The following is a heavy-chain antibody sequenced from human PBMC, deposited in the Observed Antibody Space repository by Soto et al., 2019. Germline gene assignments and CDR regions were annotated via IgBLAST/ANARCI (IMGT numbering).Heavy chain of an antibody. V-gene: IGHV4-39*01. CDR2: VYHNGGA. J-gene: IGHJ5*01. CDR1: GVSIHNSHSF. CDR3: GRVVEGATRHTDPDS. Sequence: PSETLSLTCTVSGVSIHNSHSFWAWIRQPPGKGLQFIASVYHNGGAHYNSSLKSRVTTSVDTANNQVSLRMRSLTAADTAFYYCGRVVEGATRHTDPDSWGQGILVTVSS. D-gene: IGHD2-21*01.